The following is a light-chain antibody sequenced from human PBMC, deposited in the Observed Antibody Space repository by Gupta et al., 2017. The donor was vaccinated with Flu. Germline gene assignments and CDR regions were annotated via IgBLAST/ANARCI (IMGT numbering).Light chain of an antibody. CDR2: QDD. Sequence: SYELTQPPSVSVSSGQTASVTCSGHKLGEKNVSWYQKKSGQSPILVVYQDDRRPSGVSERFSGSNSGDKATLTISKTQKTDEADDDCQEWDSNVVLIFGGGTKLTVL. CDR1: KLGEKN. CDR3: QEWDSNVVLI. V-gene: IGLV3-1*01. J-gene: IGLJ2*01.